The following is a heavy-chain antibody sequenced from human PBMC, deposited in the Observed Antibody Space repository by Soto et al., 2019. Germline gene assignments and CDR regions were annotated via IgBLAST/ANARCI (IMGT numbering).Heavy chain of an antibody. D-gene: IGHD1-26*01. CDR3: AKDMVIKVGARGGADY. Sequence: GGSLRLSCAASGFTFDDYAMHWVRQAPGKGLEWVSGISWNSGSIGYADSVKGRFTISRDNAKNSLYLQMNSLRAEDTALYYCAKDMVIKVGARGGADYWGQGTLVTVSS. CDR1: GFTFDDYA. V-gene: IGHV3-9*01. J-gene: IGHJ4*02. CDR2: ISWNSGSI.